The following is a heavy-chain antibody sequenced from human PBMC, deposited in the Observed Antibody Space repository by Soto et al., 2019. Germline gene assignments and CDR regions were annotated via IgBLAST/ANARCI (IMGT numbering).Heavy chain of an antibody. J-gene: IGHJ4*02. Sequence: QVQLVQSGAEVKKPGASVKVSCKASGYTFSNYALHWVRQAPGQRLEWMGWINADNGNTKYSQKFQGRVTFTRDTSARTGYMDLSSPRYEDTAVYYCSSPSYGSGNYYWGQGTLVTVSS. D-gene: IGHD3-10*01. CDR3: SSPSYGSGNYY. CDR1: GYTFSNYA. V-gene: IGHV1-3*01. CDR2: INADNGNT.